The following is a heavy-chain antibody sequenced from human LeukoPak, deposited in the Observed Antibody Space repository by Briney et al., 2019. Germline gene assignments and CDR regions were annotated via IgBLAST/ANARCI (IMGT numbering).Heavy chain of an antibody. Sequence: SETLSLTFAVSVYSISSGYYWGWIRQPPWKGLECIGCIYHSGSTYYNPSLKNRVTISVDTSKNHFTLKLSSVTAADTVVYYWARGGYSRGWYTKNVWGQGTLVTVSS. J-gene: IGHJ4*02. V-gene: IGHV4-38-2*01. CDR2: IYHSGST. CDR1: VYSISSGYY. CDR3: ARGGYSRGWYTKNV. D-gene: IGHD6-19*01.